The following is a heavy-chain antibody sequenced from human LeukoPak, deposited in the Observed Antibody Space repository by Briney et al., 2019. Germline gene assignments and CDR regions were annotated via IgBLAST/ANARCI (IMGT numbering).Heavy chain of an antibody. CDR2: ISWDGGST. V-gene: IGHV3-43*01. D-gene: IGHD6-19*01. J-gene: IGHJ4*02. Sequence: PGGSLRLSCAASGFTFDDHTMHWVRRAPGKGLEWVSLISWDGGSTYYADSVKGRFTISRDNSKNSLYLQMNSLRTEDTALYYCAKDMPYSSGWYGPSDYWGQGTLVTVSS. CDR3: AKDMPYSSGWYGPSDY. CDR1: GFTFDDHT.